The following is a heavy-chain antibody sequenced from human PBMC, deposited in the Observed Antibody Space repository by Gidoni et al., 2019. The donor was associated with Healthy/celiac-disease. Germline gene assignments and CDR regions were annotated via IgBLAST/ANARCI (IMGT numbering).Heavy chain of an antibody. CDR2: IWYDGSNK. J-gene: IGHJ4*02. CDR1: GFTFSSYG. D-gene: IGHD2-2*01. V-gene: IGHV3-33*01. Sequence: QVQLVESGGGVVQPGRSLRLSCAASGFTFSSYGMHWVRQAPGKGLEWVAVIWYDGSNKYYADSVKGRFTISRDNSKNTLYLQMNSLRAEDTAVYYCARSVVPAAPFDYWGQGTLVTVSS. CDR3: ARSVVPAAPFDY.